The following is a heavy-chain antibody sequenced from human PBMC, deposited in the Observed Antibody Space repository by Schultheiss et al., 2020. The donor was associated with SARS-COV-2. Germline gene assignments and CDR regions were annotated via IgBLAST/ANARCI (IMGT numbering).Heavy chain of an antibody. J-gene: IGHJ4*02. Sequence: SGPTLVKPTQTLTLTCTFSGFSLSTSGMCVSWIRQPPGKGLEWIGYIYYSGSTYYNPSLKSRVTISVDTSKNQFSLKLSSVTAADTAVYYCAKFGGESSPFDYWGQGTLVTVSS. D-gene: IGHD3-16*01. CDR1: GFSLSTSGMC. V-gene: IGHV4-31*03. CDR2: IYYSGST. CDR3: AKFGGESSPFDY.